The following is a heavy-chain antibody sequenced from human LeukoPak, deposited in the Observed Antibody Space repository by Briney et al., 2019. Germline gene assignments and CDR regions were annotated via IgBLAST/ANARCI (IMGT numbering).Heavy chain of an antibody. CDR2: ISGSGGST. V-gene: IGHV3-23*01. CDR1: GFTFSSYA. D-gene: IGHD3-9*01. CDR3: AKSTKLRYFDWLFIGSLDP. Sequence: QPGGSLRLSCAASGFTFSSYAMSWVRQAPGKGLEWVSAISGSGGSTYYADSVKGRFTISRDNSKNTLYLQMNSLRAEDTAVYYCAKSTKLRYFDWLFIGSLDPWGQGTLVTVSS. J-gene: IGHJ5*02.